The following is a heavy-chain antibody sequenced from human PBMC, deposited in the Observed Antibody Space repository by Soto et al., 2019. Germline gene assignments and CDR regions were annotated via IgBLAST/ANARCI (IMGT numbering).Heavy chain of an antibody. J-gene: IGHJ4*02. V-gene: IGHV3-33*01. CDR3: ARVAYCSGGSCYAHFDY. CDR2: IWYDGRIK. Sequence: QVQLVESGGGVVQPGRSLRLSCAASGFTFSSYGMHWVRQAPSKGLEWVAVIWYDGRIKYYADSVKGRFTISRDNSRDTLYLQMNSLRADDTAVYYCARVAYCSGGSCYAHFDYWGQGTLVTVSS. D-gene: IGHD2-15*01. CDR1: GFTFSSYG.